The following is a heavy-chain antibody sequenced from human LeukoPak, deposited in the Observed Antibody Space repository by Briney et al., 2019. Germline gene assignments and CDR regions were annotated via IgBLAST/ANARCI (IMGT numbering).Heavy chain of an antibody. V-gene: IGHV3-23*01. D-gene: IGHD3-22*01. CDR2: ISGSGGST. CDR1: GFTFSSYA. J-gene: IGHJ4*02. Sequence: GGSLRLSCAASGFTFSSYAMSWVRQAPGKGLEWVSAISGSGGSTYYADSVKGRFTISRDNSKNTLYLQMISLRAEDTAVYYCAKDSSGYYALDYWGQGTLVTVSS. CDR3: AKDSSGYYALDY.